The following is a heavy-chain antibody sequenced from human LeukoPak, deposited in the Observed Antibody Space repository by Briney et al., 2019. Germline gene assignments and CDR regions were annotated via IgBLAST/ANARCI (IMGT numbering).Heavy chain of an antibody. Sequence: GGSLRLSCAASGFTFRSYAMSWVRQAPGKALEWVSAISGSGGSTYYADSVKRRFTISRDNPKNTLYLQMNSLRAEDTAVYYCAKDRDGPHFDYWGQGTLVTVSS. J-gene: IGHJ4*02. CDR3: AKDRDGPHFDY. CDR1: GFTFRSYA. CDR2: ISGSGGST. V-gene: IGHV3-23*01.